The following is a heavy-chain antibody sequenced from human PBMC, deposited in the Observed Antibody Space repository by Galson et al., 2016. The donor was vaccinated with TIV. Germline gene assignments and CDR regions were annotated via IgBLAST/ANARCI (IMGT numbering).Heavy chain of an antibody. CDR2: IKQDGTDK. CDR3: GGRLRDQSVSEF. V-gene: IGHV3-7*01. D-gene: IGHD2-2*01. Sequence: SLRLSCAASGITFNKFWMIWVRQAPGKGLEWLANIKQDGTDKYYVDSVKGQFTISRDNTKNSLYLQMHSLRAEDTAVYYCGGRLRDQSVSEFWGQGTLVSVSS. J-gene: IGHJ1*01. CDR1: GITFNKFW.